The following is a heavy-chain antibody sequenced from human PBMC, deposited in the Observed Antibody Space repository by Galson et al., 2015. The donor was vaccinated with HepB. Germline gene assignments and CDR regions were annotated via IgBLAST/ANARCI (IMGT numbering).Heavy chain of an antibody. CDR2: ISYDGSNK. V-gene: IGHV3-30*04. CDR3: ARGGDIVVVPAASGFDY. CDR1: GFTFSSYA. Sequence: SLRLSCAASGFTFSSYAMHWVRQAPGKGLEWVAVISYDGSNKYYADSVKGRFTISRDNSKNTLYLQMNSLRAEDTAVYYCARGGDIVVVPAASGFDYWGQGTLVTVSS. J-gene: IGHJ4*02. D-gene: IGHD2-2*01.